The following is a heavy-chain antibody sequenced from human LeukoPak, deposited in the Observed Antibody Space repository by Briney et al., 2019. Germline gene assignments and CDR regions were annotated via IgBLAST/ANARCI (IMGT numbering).Heavy chain of an antibody. D-gene: IGHD3-3*01. V-gene: IGHV4-39*01. CDR3: ARHPIIAGPSPPTA. J-gene: IGHJ4*02. CDR2: IYYSGTT. CDR1: GGLISISTYY. Sequence: SETLSLTCTVSGGLISISTYYWGWIRQPPGKGLEWIGSIYYSGTTHYNPSLKSRVTIAVDTSKNQFSLKLISVTAADTAVYYCARHPIIAGPSPPTAWGQGTLVTVSS.